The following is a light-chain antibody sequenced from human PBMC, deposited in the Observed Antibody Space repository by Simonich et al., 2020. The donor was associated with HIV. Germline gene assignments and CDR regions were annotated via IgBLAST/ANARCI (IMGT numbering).Light chain of an antibody. CDR2: DAS. CDR3: QQHDNLYT. J-gene: IGKJ2*01. CDR1: QDTNNY. Sequence: DIQMTQSPSSLSASVGDRVTITCQSSQDTNNYLNWDQQKPEKAPKLLLSDASNLKTGFPSRLSGSGSGTDFSFTISSLQPEDVATYYCQQHDNLYTFGQGTKLEIK. V-gene: IGKV1-33*01.